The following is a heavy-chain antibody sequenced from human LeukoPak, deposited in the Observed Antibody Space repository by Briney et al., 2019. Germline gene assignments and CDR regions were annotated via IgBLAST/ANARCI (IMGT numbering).Heavy chain of an antibody. V-gene: IGHV3-23*01. CDR2: ISGNGGYT. Sequence: LAGGSLRLSCAASGFTFSSYAMSWVRQAPGKGLEWVSSISGNGGYTYHADSVEGRFTISRDNSKNTLYMQMNSLRAEDTAVYYCAKGNNGCYDSWGQGTLVTVSS. J-gene: IGHJ4*02. CDR1: GFTFSSYA. D-gene: IGHD2-15*01. CDR3: AKGNNGCYDS.